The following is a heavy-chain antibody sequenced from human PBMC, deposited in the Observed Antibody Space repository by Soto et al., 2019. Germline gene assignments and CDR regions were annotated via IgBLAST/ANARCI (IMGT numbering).Heavy chain of an antibody. CDR1: GLTFWIYA. CDR2: ISDSGGSA. V-gene: IGHV3-23*01. J-gene: IGHJ4*02. D-gene: IGHD2-8*01. Sequence: PGGSLRLVCAASGLTFWIYAMTGVRHAPGKGLEWVLGISDSGGSAYYADSVKGRFTISRDNSKNTLYLQMNCLRAEDTAVFYCAKDVCYGGKRPYYFDYWGQGTLVTVSS. CDR3: AKDVCYGGKRPYYFDY.